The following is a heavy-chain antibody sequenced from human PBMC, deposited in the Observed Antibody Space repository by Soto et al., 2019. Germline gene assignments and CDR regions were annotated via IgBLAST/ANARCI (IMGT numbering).Heavy chain of an antibody. CDR1: AGSVSSGSYY. CDR2: IYYSGST. D-gene: IGHD3-22*01. V-gene: IGHV4-61*01. J-gene: IGHJ4*02. CDR3: ARDSPCYCETSGYYSYLDY. Sequence: SQTLSLTCTVSAGSVSSGSYYWSWIRQPPGKGLEWIGYIYYSGSTNYNPSLKTRVTMTLHKSKNQFSLKLSSVTAADTAVYDCARDSPCYCETSGYYSYLDYCGQGTMSTVSS.